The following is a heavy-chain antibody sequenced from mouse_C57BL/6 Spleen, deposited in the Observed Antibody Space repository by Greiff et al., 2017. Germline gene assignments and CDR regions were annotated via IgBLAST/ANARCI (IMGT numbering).Heavy chain of an antibody. Sequence: EVKLVESGGGLVKPGGSLKLSCAASGFTFSSYAMSWVRQTPEKRLEWVATISDGGSYTYYPDNVKGRFTISRDNAKNNLYLQMSHLKSEDTAMYYCARDDYYGSSLAWFAYWGQGTLVTVSA. CDR3: ARDDYYGSSLAWFAY. J-gene: IGHJ3*01. CDR2: ISDGGSYT. D-gene: IGHD1-1*01. V-gene: IGHV5-4*01. CDR1: GFTFSSYA.